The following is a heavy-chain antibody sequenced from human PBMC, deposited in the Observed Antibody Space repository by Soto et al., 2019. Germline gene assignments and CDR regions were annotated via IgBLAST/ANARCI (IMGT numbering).Heavy chain of an antibody. CDR3: ARHGLTVTAYAFDI. J-gene: IGHJ3*02. CDR2: VYYSGST. CDR1: GGSISSSGYY. Sequence: SETLSLTCTVSGGSISSSGYYWGWIRQPPGKGLEWVGSVYYSGSTYFNPSLKSRVTISIDTSKNQFSLKLSSVTAADTAVYYCARHGLTVTAYAFDIWGQGTMVTVSS. V-gene: IGHV4-39*01. D-gene: IGHD1-7*01.